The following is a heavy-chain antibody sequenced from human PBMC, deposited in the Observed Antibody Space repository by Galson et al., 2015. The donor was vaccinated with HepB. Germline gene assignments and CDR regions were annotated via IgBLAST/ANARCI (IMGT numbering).Heavy chain of an antibody. J-gene: IGHJ4*02. CDR2: INTGNGNT. D-gene: IGHD3-16*01. CDR3: ARDPYEVGYFDY. CDR1: GYTFTNYA. V-gene: IGHV1-3*04. Sequence: SCKASGYTFTNYAIQWVRQAPGQRLEWMGWINTGNGNTKYSQKLQGRITITSDASATTAYMELSSLRPEDTAVYYCARDPYEVGYFDYWGQGTQVTVSS.